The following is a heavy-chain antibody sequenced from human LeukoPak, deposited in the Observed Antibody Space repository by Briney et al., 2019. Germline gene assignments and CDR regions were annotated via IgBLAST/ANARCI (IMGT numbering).Heavy chain of an antibody. CDR2: ISAYGGDT. Sequence: PGGSLRLSCSASGFTFDTYFMHWVRQAPGKGLESVSAISAYGGDTYYADSVKGRFTISRDNSQYTLYLQMSSLRAEDTAVCYCARRGNFLDYWSQGTLVTVSS. D-gene: IGHD1-7*01. V-gene: IGHV3-64D*06. CDR3: ARRGNFLDY. J-gene: IGHJ4*02. CDR1: GFTFDTYF.